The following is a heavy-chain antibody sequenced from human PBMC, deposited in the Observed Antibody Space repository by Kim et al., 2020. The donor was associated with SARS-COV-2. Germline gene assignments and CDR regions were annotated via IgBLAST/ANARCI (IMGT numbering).Heavy chain of an antibody. D-gene: IGHD3-10*01. Sequence: SETLSLTCTVSGGSISSGGYYWSWIRQHPGKGLEWIGYIYYSGSTYYNPSLKSRVTISVDTSKNQFSLKLSSVTAADTAVYYCARASRAPMVRGVSTPPGDWFDPWGQGTLVTVSS. CDR1: GGSISSGGYY. CDR3: ARASRAPMVRGVSTPPGDWFDP. J-gene: IGHJ5*02. CDR2: IYYSGST. V-gene: IGHV4-31*03.